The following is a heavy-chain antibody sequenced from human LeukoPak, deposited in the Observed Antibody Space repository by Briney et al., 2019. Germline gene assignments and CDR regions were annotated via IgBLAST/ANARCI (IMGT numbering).Heavy chain of an antibody. D-gene: IGHD3-10*01. Sequence: SVKVSRRTSGYTFTGYYMHWVRQAPGQGLEWMGGIIPIFGTANYAQNFQGRVTITADESTATAYMELSSLKSEDTAVYYCARGPMVRGLITYAEYLQHWGQGTLVTVSS. V-gene: IGHV1-69*13. CDR2: IIPIFGTA. CDR1: GYTFTGYY. J-gene: IGHJ1*01. CDR3: ARGPMVRGLITYAEYLQH.